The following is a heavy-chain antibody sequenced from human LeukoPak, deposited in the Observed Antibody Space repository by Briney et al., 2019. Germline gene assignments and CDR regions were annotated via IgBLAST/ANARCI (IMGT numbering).Heavy chain of an antibody. V-gene: IGHV5-51*01. D-gene: IGHD3-22*01. J-gene: IGHJ4*02. Sequence: PGESLKISCKGSGYSFSSYWIAWVRQMPGKGLEWMGIIYPGDSDTRYSPSFQGQVTISADKSISTAYLQWSSLKASDTAMYYCAVMRHSEDYNYYDSSGYFNYWGQGTLVTVSS. CDR2: IYPGDSDT. CDR3: AVMRHSEDYNYYDSSGYFNY. CDR1: GYSFSSYW.